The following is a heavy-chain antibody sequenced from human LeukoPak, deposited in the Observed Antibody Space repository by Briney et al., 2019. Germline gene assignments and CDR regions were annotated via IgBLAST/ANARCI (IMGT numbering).Heavy chain of an antibody. CDR1: GGXISSYY. J-gene: IGHJ4*02. Sequence: SETLSLTCTVSGGXISSYYCSWIRQPPGKGLEWIGYIYYSGSTNYNPSLKSRVTISVDTSKNQFSLKLSSVTAADTAVYYCARGFYLQLWGQGTLVTVSS. CDR2: IYYSGST. D-gene: IGHD2-2*01. V-gene: IGHV4-59*01. CDR3: ARGFYLQL.